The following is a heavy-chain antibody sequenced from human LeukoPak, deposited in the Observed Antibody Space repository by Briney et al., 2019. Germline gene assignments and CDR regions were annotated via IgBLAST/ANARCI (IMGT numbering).Heavy chain of an antibody. J-gene: IGHJ4*02. CDR1: SGSISGYY. Sequence: LSLTCTVSSGSISGYYWSWIRQPPGKGLEWVSYISSSGSTIYYADSVKGRFTISRDNAKNSLYLQMNSLRAEDTAVYYCARDRGDGCSGPFDYWGQGTLVTVSS. V-gene: IGHV3-11*01. CDR3: ARDRGDGCSGPFDY. CDR2: ISSSGSTI. D-gene: IGHD2-15*01.